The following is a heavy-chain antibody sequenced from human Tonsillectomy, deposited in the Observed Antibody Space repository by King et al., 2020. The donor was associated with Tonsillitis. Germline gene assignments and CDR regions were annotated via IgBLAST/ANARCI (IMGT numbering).Heavy chain of an antibody. J-gene: IGHJ4*02. D-gene: IGHD3-22*01. Sequence: QLQESGSGLVKPSQTLSLTCAVSGGSISSGGYSWSWIRQPPGKGLEWIGYIYHSGSTYYNPSLKSRVTISVDRSKNQFSLNLSSVTAADTAVYYCGRVSYRYYDSSAYSPHYYLDCWGQGPLVTVSS. CDR2: IYHSGST. CDR3: GRVSYRYYDSSAYSPHYYLDC. V-gene: IGHV4-30-2*01. CDR1: GGSISSGGYS.